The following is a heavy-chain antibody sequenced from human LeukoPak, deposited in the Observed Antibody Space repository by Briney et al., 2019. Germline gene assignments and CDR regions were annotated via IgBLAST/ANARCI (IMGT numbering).Heavy chain of an antibody. Sequence: ASVKVSCKASGYTFTVDYMHWVRHAPGQGLEWMGWINPNSGGTNYAQNFQGRVTMTRDTSISTAYMELSRLISDDTAVYYCARELGYCSSTSCPLYRCWGQGTLVTVSS. CDR2: INPNSGGT. J-gene: IGHJ4*02. V-gene: IGHV1-2*02. D-gene: IGHD2-2*01. CDR1: GYTFTVDY. CDR3: ARELGYCSSTSCPLYRC.